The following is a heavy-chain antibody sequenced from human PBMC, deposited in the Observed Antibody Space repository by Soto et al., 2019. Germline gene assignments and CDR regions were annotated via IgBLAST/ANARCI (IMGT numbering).Heavy chain of an antibody. CDR2: ISSSSSYT. V-gene: IGHV3-11*05. Sequence: VPLVESGGGLVKPGGSLRLSCAASGFTFSDYYMSWIRQAPGKGLEWVSYISSSSSYTNYADSVKGRFTISRDNAKNSLYLQMNSLRAEDTAVYYCARGGIAVAGTAWFDPWGQGTLVTVSS. J-gene: IGHJ5*02. CDR1: GFTFSDYY. CDR3: ARGGIAVAGTAWFDP. D-gene: IGHD6-19*01.